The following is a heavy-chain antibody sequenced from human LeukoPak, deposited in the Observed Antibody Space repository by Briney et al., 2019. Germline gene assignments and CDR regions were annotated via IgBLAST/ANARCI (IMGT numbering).Heavy chain of an antibody. D-gene: IGHD3-22*01. CDR1: GYTITELS. Sequence: ASVKVSCKVSGYTITELSMHWVRQAPGKGLEWMGGFDPEDGETIYAQKFQGRVTMTEDTSTDTAYMELSSLRSEDTAVYYCATAPYYYDSSGAKYYFDYWGQGTLVTVSS. V-gene: IGHV1-24*01. CDR2: FDPEDGET. CDR3: ATAPYYYDSSGAKYYFDY. J-gene: IGHJ4*02.